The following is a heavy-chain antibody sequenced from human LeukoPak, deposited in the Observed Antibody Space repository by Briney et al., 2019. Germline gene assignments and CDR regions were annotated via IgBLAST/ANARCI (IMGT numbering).Heavy chain of an antibody. V-gene: IGHV4-34*01. CDR1: GGSFSGYY. J-gene: IGHJ4*02. CDR2: INHSGST. CDR3: AAESGYSYGYSDY. Sequence: SETLSLTCAVYGGSFSGYYWSWIRQPPGKGLEWVGEINHSGSTNYNPSLKSRVTMSVDTSKNQFSLKLSSVTAADTAVYYCAAESGYSYGYSDYWGQGTLVTVSS. D-gene: IGHD5-18*01.